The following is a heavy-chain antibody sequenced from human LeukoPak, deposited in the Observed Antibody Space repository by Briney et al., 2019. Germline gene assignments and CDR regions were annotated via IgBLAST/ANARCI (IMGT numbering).Heavy chain of an antibody. CDR1: GFTFDDYA. CDR2: ISWNSGSI. V-gene: IGHV3-9*01. CDR3: AKDTHGMDV. Sequence: GRSLRLSCAASGFTFDDYAMHWVRQAPGKGLEWVSGISWNSGSIGYADSVKGRFTISRDNAKNSLYLQMNSLRAEDTALYYCAKDTHGMDVWGQGTTVTVSS. J-gene: IGHJ6*02.